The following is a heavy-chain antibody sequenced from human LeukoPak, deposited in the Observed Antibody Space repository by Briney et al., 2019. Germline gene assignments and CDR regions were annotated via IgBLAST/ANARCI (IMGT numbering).Heavy chain of an antibody. Sequence: ASVKVSCKASGYTFTSYGISWVRQAPGQGLEWMGWISAYNGNTIYAQKLQGRVTMTTDTFTSTAYIELRSLRSDDTAVYYCARDWKVRGVIMSPSFGMGVWGKGTTVTVSS. V-gene: IGHV1-18*04. CDR2: ISAYNGNT. J-gene: IGHJ6*04. D-gene: IGHD3-10*01. CDR1: GYTFTSYG. CDR3: ARDWKVRGVIMSPSFGMGV.